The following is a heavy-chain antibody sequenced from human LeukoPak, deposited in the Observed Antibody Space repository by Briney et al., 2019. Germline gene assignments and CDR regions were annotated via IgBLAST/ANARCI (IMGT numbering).Heavy chain of an antibody. J-gene: IGHJ6*03. CDR1: GGTFSSYA. CDR2: IIPIFGTA. Sequence: SVKVSCKASGGTFSSYAISWVRQAPGQRLEWMGGIIPIFGTANYAQKFQGRVTITTDESTSTAYMELSSLRSEDTAVYYCARGRDFWSGYYPRSGYYMDVWGKGTTVTVSS. V-gene: IGHV1-69*05. CDR3: ARGRDFWSGYYPRSGYYMDV. D-gene: IGHD3-3*01.